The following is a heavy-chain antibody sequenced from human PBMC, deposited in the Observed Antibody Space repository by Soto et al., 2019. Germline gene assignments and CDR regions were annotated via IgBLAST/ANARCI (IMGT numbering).Heavy chain of an antibody. J-gene: IGHJ3*02. CDR2: INHSGRT. CDR1: GGSFSGYY. D-gene: IGHD1-1*01. CDR3: ARNRYNWNDGRPLDI. Sequence: QVQLQQWGAGLLKPSETLSLTCAVYGGSFSGYYWSWIRQPPGKGLEWIGEINHSGRTNYNPSLKSRVTISVDTSKNQFSLKLSSVTAADTAVYYCARNRYNWNDGRPLDIWGQGTMVTVSS. V-gene: IGHV4-34*01.